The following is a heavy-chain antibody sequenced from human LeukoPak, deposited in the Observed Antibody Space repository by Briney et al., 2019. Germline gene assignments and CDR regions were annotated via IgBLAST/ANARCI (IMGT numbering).Heavy chain of an antibody. V-gene: IGHV4-59*01. CDR3: ARVSVVYGMDV. CDR1: GGSISSDY. J-gene: IGHJ6*02. Sequence: SETLSLTCSVSGGSISSDYWAWIRQPPGKGLEWIGYMYYTGSTSYNPSLKSRVTISLATSKNQFSLKLSSVTAADTAVYYCARVSVVYGMDVWGRGTTVTVSS. CDR2: MYYTGST.